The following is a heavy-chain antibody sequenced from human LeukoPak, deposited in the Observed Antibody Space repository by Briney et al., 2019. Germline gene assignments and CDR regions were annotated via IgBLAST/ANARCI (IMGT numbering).Heavy chain of an antibody. D-gene: IGHD6-13*01. CDR1: GYIFTSYG. V-gene: IGHV1-18*01. CDR3: ARGGSAADDFDY. Sequence: ASVKVSCKASGYIFTSYGISWVRQAPGQGLEWMGWISTYNGNTKYAQKVQGRVTLTTDTSTSTAYMELRSLRGDDTAIYYCARGGSAADDFDYWGQGTLVTVSS. J-gene: IGHJ4*02. CDR2: ISTYNGNT.